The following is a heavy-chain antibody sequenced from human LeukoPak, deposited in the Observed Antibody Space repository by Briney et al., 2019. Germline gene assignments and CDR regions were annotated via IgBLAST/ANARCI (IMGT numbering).Heavy chain of an antibody. CDR2: IYTSGST. CDR1: GGSISSYY. J-gene: IGHJ5*02. V-gene: IGHV4-4*08. CDR3: ARAASGTRTNNWFDP. Sequence: SETLSLTCTVSGGSISSYYWSWIRQPPGKGLEWIGRIYTSGSTNYNPSLKSRVTISVDTSKNQFSLKLSSVTAADTAVYYCARAASGTRTNNWFDPWGQGTLVTVSS. D-gene: IGHD1-26*01.